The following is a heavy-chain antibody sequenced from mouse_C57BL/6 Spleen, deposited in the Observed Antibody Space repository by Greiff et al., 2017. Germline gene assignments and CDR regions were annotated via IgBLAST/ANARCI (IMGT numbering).Heavy chain of an antibody. J-gene: IGHJ1*03. CDR1: GFTFSSYG. Sequence: EVQGVESGGDLVKPGGSLKLSCAASGFTFSSYGMSWVRQTPDKRLEWVATISSGGSYTYYPDSVKGRFTISRDNAKNTLYLQMSSLKSEDTAMYYCARERDHYWYFDVWGTGTTVTVSS. CDR2: ISSGGSYT. V-gene: IGHV5-6*01. CDR3: ARERDHYWYFDV.